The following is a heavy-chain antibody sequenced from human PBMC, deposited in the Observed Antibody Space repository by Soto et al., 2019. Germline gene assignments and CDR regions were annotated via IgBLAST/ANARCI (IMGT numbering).Heavy chain of an antibody. D-gene: IGHD3-22*01. CDR2: IHYSGNT. V-gene: IGHV4-39*01. J-gene: IGHJ4*02. Sequence: SETLSLTCTVSGYSISTNNYYWGWIRQPPGKGLEWIGSIHYSGNTYYNPSLKSRVTISVDTSKNQFSLKLNSMTAADTAVYYCASHFYDSSGYYELDYWGQGTLVTVSS. CDR3: ASHFYDSSGYYELDY. CDR1: GYSISTNNYY.